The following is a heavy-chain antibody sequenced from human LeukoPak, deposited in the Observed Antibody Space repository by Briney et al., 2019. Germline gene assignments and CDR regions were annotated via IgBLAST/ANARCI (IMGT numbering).Heavy chain of an antibody. D-gene: IGHD6-19*01. CDR3: AESVDSSGWYVFDC. Sequence: GSLRLSCAASGFTFSSYSMNWVRQAPGKGLEWVSSISSSSSYIYYADSVKGRFTISRDNAKNSLYLQMNSLRAEDTAVYYCAESVDSSGWYVFDCWGQGTLVTVSS. CDR1: GFTFSSYS. CDR2: ISSSSSYI. J-gene: IGHJ4*02. V-gene: IGHV3-21*01.